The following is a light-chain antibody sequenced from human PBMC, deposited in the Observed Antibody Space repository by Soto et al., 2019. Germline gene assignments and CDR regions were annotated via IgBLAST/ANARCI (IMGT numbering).Light chain of an antibody. J-gene: IGKJ3*01. Sequence: EIVLTQSPATLSLSPGERATLSFSASQSVSSSYLAWYQQKPGQAPRLLIYGAFNRATGIPDRFSGSGSGTDFTLTFSRLEPEDFAVYYCQQYGDSPATFGPGTKVDIK. CDR2: GAF. V-gene: IGKV3-20*01. CDR1: QSVSSSY. CDR3: QQYGDSPAT.